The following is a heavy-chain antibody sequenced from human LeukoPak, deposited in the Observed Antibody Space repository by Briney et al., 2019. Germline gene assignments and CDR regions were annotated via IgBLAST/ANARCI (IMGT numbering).Heavy chain of an antibody. Sequence: GGSLRLSCVVSGITLSNYGMSWVRQAPGKGLEWVSGISERGGSTNYADSVKGRFIISRDTSKNTVYLQMNSLRVEDTAVYFCAKRGIVIRAVIVIGFHKEAYYFDYWGQGILVTVSS. V-gene: IGHV3-23*01. CDR3: AKRGIVIRAVIVIGFHKEAYYFDY. CDR1: GITLSNYG. J-gene: IGHJ4*02. CDR2: ISERGGST. D-gene: IGHD3-10*01.